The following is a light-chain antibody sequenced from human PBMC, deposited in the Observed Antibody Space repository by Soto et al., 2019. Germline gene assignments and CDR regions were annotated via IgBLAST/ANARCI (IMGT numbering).Light chain of an antibody. CDR3: QHYNSYSEA. V-gene: IGKV1-5*03. J-gene: IGKJ1*01. CDR2: KAS. CDR1: QTISSW. Sequence: DIQMTQSPSTLSGSVGDRVTITCRASQTISSWLAWYQQKPGKAPKLLIYKASTLKSGVPSRSSGSGSGTEFTLTISSLQPDDFATYYCQHYNSYSEAFGQVTKVELK.